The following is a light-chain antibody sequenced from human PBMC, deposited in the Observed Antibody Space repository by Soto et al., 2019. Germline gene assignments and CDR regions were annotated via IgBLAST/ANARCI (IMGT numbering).Light chain of an antibody. CDR2: DVS. J-gene: IGLJ2*01. CDR1: SSDVGGYNY. CDR3: SSYTSSSTLV. V-gene: IGLV2-14*01. Sequence: QSALTQPASVSGSPGQSITISCTGTSSDVGGYNYVSWYQQHPGKAPKVMIYDVSNRPSGVSNSFSGSKSGNTASLTISGLQAEDEADYYCSSYTSSSTLVFGGGTKLTVL.